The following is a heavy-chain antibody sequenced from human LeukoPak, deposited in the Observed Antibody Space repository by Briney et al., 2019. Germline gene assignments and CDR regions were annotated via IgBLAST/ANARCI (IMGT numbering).Heavy chain of an antibody. CDR3: AKGGTGGSSWYDGGVFDY. J-gene: IGHJ4*02. CDR2: IWYDGSNK. CDR1: GLTFSSYG. D-gene: IGHD6-13*01. V-gene: IGHV3-33*06. Sequence: PGRSLRLSCAASGLTFSSYGMHWVRQAPGKGLEWVAVIWYDGSNKYYADSVKGRFTISRDNSKNTLYLQMNSLRAEDTAVYYCAKGGTGGSSWYDGGVFDYWGQGTLVTVSS.